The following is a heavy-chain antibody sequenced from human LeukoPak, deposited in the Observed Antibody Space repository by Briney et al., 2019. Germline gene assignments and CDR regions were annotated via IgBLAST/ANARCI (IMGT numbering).Heavy chain of an antibody. D-gene: IGHD5-24*01. Sequence: GESLKVSCKGSGYNFTNNWIGWVRQMPGKGLDWMGIIYPGDSDTTYGPSFQGQVTISADKSISTAFLQWSSLKASDTAMYYCARPVEMSVNAFDIWGQGTMVTVSS. CDR3: ARPVEMSVNAFDI. CDR2: IYPGDSDT. CDR1: GYNFTNNW. V-gene: IGHV5-51*01. J-gene: IGHJ3*02.